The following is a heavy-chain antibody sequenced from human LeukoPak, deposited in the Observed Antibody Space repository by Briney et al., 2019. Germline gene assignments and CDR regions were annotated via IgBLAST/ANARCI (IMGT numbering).Heavy chain of an antibody. D-gene: IGHD5-18*01. J-gene: IGHJ4*02. Sequence: GGSLRLSCAASGFTFSTYNMNWVRQAPGKGLEWVSSISSSSSNIYYADSVKGRFTISRDNAKNSLYLQMNSLRAEDTAVYYCARDSAAMVPYWGQGTLVTVS. V-gene: IGHV3-21*04. CDR3: ARDSAAMVPY. CDR1: GFTFSTYN. CDR2: ISSSSSNI.